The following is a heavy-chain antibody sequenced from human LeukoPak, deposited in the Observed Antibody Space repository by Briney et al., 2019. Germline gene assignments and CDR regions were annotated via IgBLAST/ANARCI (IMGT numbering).Heavy chain of an antibody. V-gene: IGHV1-18*01. CDR3: ARGSSYGFSMGY. CDR1: GYTFTSYG. D-gene: IGHD3-16*01. CDR2: ISTYNGDT. Sequence: AFLEVSCKASGYTFTSYGINWVRQAPGQGLEWMGWISTYNGDTNYAQKLQGRVTMTTDTSTSTAYMELRSLRSDDTAVYYCARGSSYGFSMGYWGQGTLVTVSS. J-gene: IGHJ4*02.